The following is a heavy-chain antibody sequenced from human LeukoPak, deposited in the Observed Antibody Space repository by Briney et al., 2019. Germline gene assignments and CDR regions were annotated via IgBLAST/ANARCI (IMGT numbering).Heavy chain of an antibody. Sequence: PGVSLRLFCAASGFTFSSYSMHWVRQAPGKGLEWVSSISSSSSDIYYADSVKGRFTISRDNAKNSLYLQMNSLRAEDRAVYYCATSPGSSGWPDYWGQGTLVTVSS. CDR1: GFTFSSYS. D-gene: IGHD6-19*01. V-gene: IGHV3-21*01. CDR3: ATSPGSSGWPDY. J-gene: IGHJ4*02. CDR2: ISSSSSDI.